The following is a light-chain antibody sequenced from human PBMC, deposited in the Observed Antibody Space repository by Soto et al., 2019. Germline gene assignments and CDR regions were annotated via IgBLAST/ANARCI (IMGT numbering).Light chain of an antibody. CDR3: QQYNSYSWT. CDR1: QTISSW. J-gene: IGKJ1*01. Sequence: DIQMTQSPSTLSGSVGDRVTITCLAMQTISSWLAWYQQKPGKAPKLLIYKASTLKSGVPSRFSGSGSGTEFTLTISSLQPDDFATYYCQQYNSYSWTFGQGTKVDNK. V-gene: IGKV1-5*03. CDR2: KAS.